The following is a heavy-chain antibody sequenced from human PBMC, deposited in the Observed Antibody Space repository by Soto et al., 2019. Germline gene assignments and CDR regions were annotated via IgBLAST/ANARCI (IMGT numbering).Heavy chain of an antibody. CDR1: GGTFSSYA. D-gene: IGHD3-22*01. CDR2: IIPFFGTA. J-gene: IGHJ5*02. CDR3: ARDRGPSSGYYPYCFDP. V-gene: IGHV1-69*12. Sequence: QVQLVQSGAEVKKPGSSVKVSCKASGGTFSSYAITWVRQAPGQGLEWMGGIIPFFGTANCAQKFQARVTITADESTSTAYMELSSVRSEEPPLYYCARDRGPSSGYYPYCFDPWGQGTLVTVSS.